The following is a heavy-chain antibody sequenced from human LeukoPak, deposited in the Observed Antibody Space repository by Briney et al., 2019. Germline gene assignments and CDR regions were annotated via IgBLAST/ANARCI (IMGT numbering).Heavy chain of an antibody. CDR2: IYTSGST. J-gene: IGHJ4*02. Sequence: PSETLSLTCTVSGGSISSGSYYWSWIRQPAGKGLEWIGRIYTSGSTNYNPSLKSRVTISVDTSKNQISLKLSSVTAADTAVYYCARDHGYYGSGSYDYWGQGTLVTVSS. V-gene: IGHV4-61*02. CDR3: ARDHGYYGSGSYDY. CDR1: GGSISSGSYY. D-gene: IGHD3-10*01.